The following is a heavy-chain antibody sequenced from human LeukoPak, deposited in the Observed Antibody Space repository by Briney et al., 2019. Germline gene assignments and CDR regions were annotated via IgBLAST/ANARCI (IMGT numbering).Heavy chain of an antibody. CDR3: AKVRPPHYYSYAMDV. Sequence: GGSLRLSCAASGFTFSSYGMYWVRQAPGRGLEWVAVILYDGSNQYYADSVKGRFTISRDNSKNTVDLQMNRQRGEHTAVYYCAKVRPPHYYSYAMDVWGQGTTVTVSS. CDR1: GFTFSSYG. CDR2: ILYDGSNQ. J-gene: IGHJ6*02. V-gene: IGHV3-30*18.